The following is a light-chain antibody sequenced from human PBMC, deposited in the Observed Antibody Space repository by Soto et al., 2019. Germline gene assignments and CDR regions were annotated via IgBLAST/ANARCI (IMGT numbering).Light chain of an antibody. V-gene: IGKV3-20*01. CDR2: GAS. CDR1: QSLTRSY. CDR3: LQYASSHPSYT. J-gene: IGKJ2*01. Sequence: EIVLTQSPGTLSLAPDERATLSCRASQSLTRSYLAWYPQKPGQAPTLLIYGASSTAMGVPDRFSGSGSGPHFTLTISRLEPEDFAVYYCLQYASSHPSYTFGQGTQLEIK.